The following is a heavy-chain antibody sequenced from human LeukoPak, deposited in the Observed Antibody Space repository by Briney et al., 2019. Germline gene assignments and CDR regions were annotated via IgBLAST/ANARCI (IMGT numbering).Heavy chain of an antibody. V-gene: IGHV4-34*01. CDR1: GFTFSSYA. CDR3: ARNKWWEPLDY. Sequence: GSLRLSCAASGFTFSSYAMSWIRQPPGKGLEWIGEINHSGSTNYNPSLKSRVTISVDTSKNQFSLKLSSVTAADTAVYYCARNKWWEPLDYWGQGTLVTVSS. CDR2: INHSGST. D-gene: IGHD1-26*01. J-gene: IGHJ4*02.